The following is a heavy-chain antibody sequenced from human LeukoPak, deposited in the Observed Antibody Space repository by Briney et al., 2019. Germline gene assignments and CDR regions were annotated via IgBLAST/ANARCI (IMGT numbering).Heavy chain of an antibody. D-gene: IGHD3-16*02. CDR2: IKQDGSEK. V-gene: IGHV3-7*01. Sequence: GGSLRLSCAASGFTFSSYWMSWVRQAPGKGLEWVANIKQDGSEKYYVDSVKGRFTISRDNAKNSLYLRMNSLRAEDTAVYYCARVNYVWGSYRYLLAFDIWGQGTMVTVSS. CDR3: ARVNYVWGSYRYLLAFDI. CDR1: GFTFSSYW. J-gene: IGHJ3*02.